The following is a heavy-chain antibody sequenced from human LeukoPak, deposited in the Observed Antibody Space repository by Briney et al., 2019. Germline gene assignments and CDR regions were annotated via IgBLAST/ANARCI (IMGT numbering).Heavy chain of an antibody. D-gene: IGHD2-15*01. CDR3: AKGVVAATNAAYYGMDV. J-gene: IGHJ6*02. V-gene: IGHV3-30*01. CDR2: ISYDGSNK. Sequence: PGGSLRLSCAASGFTFSSYAMHWVHQAPGKGLEWVAVISYDGSNKYYADSVKGRFTISRDNSKNTLYLQMNSLRPEDTAVYYCAKGVVAATNAAYYGMDVWGQGTTVTVSS. CDR1: GFTFSSYA.